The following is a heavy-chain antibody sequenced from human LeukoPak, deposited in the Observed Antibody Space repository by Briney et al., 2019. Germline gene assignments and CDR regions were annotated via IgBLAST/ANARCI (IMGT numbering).Heavy chain of an antibody. CDR3: ARRATTERGHSYGLDF. D-gene: IGHD5-18*01. CDR2: IGSSGSYI. J-gene: IGHJ4*02. V-gene: IGHV3-21*01. CDR1: GFTFSSYA. Sequence: GGSLRLSCAASGFTFSSYAMTWVRQAPGKGLEWVSSIGSSGSYIYYADSLTGRFTISRDNAKSSLYLQMNSLRAEDTAMYYCARRATTERGHSYGLDFWGQGTLVTVSS.